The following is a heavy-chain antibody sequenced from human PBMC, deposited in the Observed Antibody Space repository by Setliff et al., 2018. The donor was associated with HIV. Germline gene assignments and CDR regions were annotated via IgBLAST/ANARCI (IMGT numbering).Heavy chain of an antibody. CDR2: INHSGST. CDR1: GGSFSDYF. V-gene: IGHV4-34*01. CDR3: ARFGAARLFDY. D-gene: IGHD6-6*01. J-gene: IGHJ4*02. Sequence: PSETLSLTCAVYGGSFSDYFWTWIRQPPGKGLDWIGEINHSGSTNYNPSLKSRVTISVDTSKNQFSLKLSSVTAADTAVYYCARFGAARLFDYWGQGTLVTVSS.